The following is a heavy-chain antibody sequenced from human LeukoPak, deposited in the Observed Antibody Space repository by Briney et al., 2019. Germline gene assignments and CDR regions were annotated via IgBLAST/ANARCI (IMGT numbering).Heavy chain of an antibody. Sequence: PGRSLRLSCAASGFTFSSYAMHWVRQAPGKGLEWVAVISYDGSNKYYADSVKGRFTISRDNSKNTLYLQMNSLRAEDTAVYYCARARNPHSSSCPPHPWGQGTLVTVSS. V-gene: IGHV3-30*04. CDR1: GFTFSSYA. CDR3: ARARNPHSSSCPPHP. D-gene: IGHD6-13*01. CDR2: ISYDGSNK. J-gene: IGHJ5*02.